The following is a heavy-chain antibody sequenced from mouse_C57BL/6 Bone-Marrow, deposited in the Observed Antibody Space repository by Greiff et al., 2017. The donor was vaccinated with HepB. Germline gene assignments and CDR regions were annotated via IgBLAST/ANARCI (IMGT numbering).Heavy chain of an antibody. Sequence: DVQLVESGGGLVQPGGSLKLSCAASGFTFSDYYMYWVRQTPEKRLEWVAYISNGGGSTYYPDTVKGRFTISRDNAKNTLYLQMSRLKSEDTAMYYCASPIVTKRNYYAMDYWGQGTSVTVSS. D-gene: IGHD2-5*01. J-gene: IGHJ4*01. CDR3: ASPIVTKRNYYAMDY. V-gene: IGHV5-12*01. CDR1: GFTFSDYY. CDR2: ISNGGGST.